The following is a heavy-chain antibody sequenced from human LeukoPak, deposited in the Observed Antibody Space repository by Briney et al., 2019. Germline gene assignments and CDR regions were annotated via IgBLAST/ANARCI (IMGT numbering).Heavy chain of an antibody. CDR2: IGIRGDT. J-gene: IGHJ4*02. D-gene: IGHD5-18*01. Sequence: GGSLRLSCAASGFTIIDYDMHWVRQVIGKGLEWVSAIGIRGDTHYSGSVKGRFTISRENAESSLYLQMNSLRAEDTAVYYCARGGIQVSGIDEFDYWGQGTLVTVSS. CDR1: GFTIIDYD. CDR3: ARGGIQVSGIDEFDY. V-gene: IGHV3-13*01.